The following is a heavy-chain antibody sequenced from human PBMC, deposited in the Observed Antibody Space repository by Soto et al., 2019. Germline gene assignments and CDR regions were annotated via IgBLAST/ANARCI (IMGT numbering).Heavy chain of an antibody. CDR1: GGSISSSSYY. J-gene: IGHJ6*02. CDR2: IYYSGST. Sequence: SETLSLTCTVSGGSISSSSYYWGWIRQPPGKGLEWIGSIYYSGSTYYNPSLKSRVTISVDTSKNQFSLKLSSVTAADTAVYYCARHIGSGSYYYGMDVWGQGTTVTVSS. V-gene: IGHV4-39*01. CDR3: ARHIGSGSYYYGMDV. D-gene: IGHD1-26*01.